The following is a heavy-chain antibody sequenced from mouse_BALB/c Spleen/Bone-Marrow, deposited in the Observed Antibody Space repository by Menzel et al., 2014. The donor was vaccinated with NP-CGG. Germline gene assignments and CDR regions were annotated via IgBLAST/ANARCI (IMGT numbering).Heavy chain of an antibody. CDR1: GYTFTSYW. V-gene: IGHV1S22*01. CDR2: IYPGSGST. Sequence: LQQSGSELVRPGASVKLSCKASGYTFTSYWMHWVKQRHGQGLEWIGNIYPGSGSTNYDEKFKSKGTLTVDTSSSTAYMHPRSLTSEDSAVYYCTSWDYWGQGTTLTVSS. J-gene: IGHJ2*01. CDR3: TSWDY.